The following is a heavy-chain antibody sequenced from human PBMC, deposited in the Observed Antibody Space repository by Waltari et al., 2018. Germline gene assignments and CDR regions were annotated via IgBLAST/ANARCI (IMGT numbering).Heavy chain of an antibody. CDR1: GFTVSSIY. CDR2: IDSDGNT. J-gene: IGHJ4*02. V-gene: IGHV3-53*02. D-gene: IGHD3-10*01. CDR3: ARDGDYGANTGQFFFDY. Sequence: EVQLVETGGGLIQPGGSLGLSCATSGFTVSSIYMSWVRQAPGKGLEWVSLIDSDGNTYYADSVKGRFTISRDNARNTLYLQMDRLRAEDTAVYYCARDGDYGANTGQFFFDYWGQGTLVTVSS.